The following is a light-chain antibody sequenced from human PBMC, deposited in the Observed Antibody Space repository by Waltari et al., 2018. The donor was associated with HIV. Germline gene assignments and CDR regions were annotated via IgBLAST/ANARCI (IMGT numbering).Light chain of an antibody. CDR3: AAWDDSLNVMA. J-gene: IGLJ2*01. V-gene: IGLV1-44*01. Sequence: QSVLTQPPSASGTAGQRVIISCSGGTSTIGHNTVNWYQQFPGRAPKLLIYDNHQRPSGVHDRFSGSKSCTSASLAISGLQSDDESDYYCAAWDDSLNVMAFGGGTKLTVL. CDR2: DNH. CDR1: TSTIGHNT.